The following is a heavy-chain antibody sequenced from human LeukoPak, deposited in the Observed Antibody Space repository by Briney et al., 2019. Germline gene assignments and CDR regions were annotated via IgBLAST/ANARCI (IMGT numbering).Heavy chain of an antibody. Sequence: ASVKVSCKASGYTFTGYYIHWLRQAPGQGFEWMGWINPNSGGTKYAQKFEGWVSMTRDTSISTAYMELSRLRSDDTAVYYCAGQPDFSGYYYMDVWGKGTTVTVSS. V-gene: IGHV1-2*04. J-gene: IGHJ6*03. CDR3: AGQPDFSGYYYMDV. D-gene: IGHD1-14*01. CDR1: GYTFTGYY. CDR2: INPNSGGT.